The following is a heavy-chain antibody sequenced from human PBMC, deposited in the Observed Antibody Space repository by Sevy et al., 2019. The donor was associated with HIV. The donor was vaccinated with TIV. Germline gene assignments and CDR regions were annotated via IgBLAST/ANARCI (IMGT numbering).Heavy chain of an antibody. V-gene: IGHV3-48*01. CDR1: GFPLSNYK. Sequence: GGSLRLSCEASGFPLSNYKMTWVRQAPGKGLEWVSSISFRKNAINYADSVKGRFTISRDNAKNSLFLQMNSLRADDPAVYYCATPTLTTHFDSWGQGTLVTVSS. J-gene: IGHJ4*02. CDR3: ATPTLTTHFDS. CDR2: ISFRKNAI. D-gene: IGHD4-17*01.